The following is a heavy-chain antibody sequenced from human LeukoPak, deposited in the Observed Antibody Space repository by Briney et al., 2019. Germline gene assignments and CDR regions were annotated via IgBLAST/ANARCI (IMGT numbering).Heavy chain of an antibody. CDR3: AKGWGVGYYYYMDV. J-gene: IGHJ6*03. CDR2: ISSSSSYI. Sequence: GGSLRLSCAASGFTFSSYSMNWVRQAPGKGLEWVSSISSSSSYIYYADSVKGRFTISRDNSKNTLYLQMNSLRVEDTAVYYCAKGWGVGYYYYMDVWGKGTTVTVSS. D-gene: IGHD3-10*01. CDR1: GFTFSSYS. V-gene: IGHV3-21*04.